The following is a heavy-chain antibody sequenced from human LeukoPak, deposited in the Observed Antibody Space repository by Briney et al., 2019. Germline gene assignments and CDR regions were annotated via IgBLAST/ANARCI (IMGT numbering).Heavy chain of an antibody. CDR1: GFTFGDYA. CDR2: IRSKAYGGTT. J-gene: IGHJ4*02. CDR3: TCSPVDPTVVTPDDY. V-gene: IGHV3-49*03. D-gene: IGHD4-23*01. Sequence: GGSLRLSCTASGFTFGDYAMSWFRQAPGKGLEWVGFIRSKAYGGTTEYAASVKGRFTISRDDSKSIAYLQMNSLKTEDTAVYYCTCSPVDPTVVTPDDYWGQGTLVTVSS.